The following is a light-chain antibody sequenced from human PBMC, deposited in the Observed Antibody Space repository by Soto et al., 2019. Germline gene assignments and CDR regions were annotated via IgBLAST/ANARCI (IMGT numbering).Light chain of an antibody. CDR3: QQYGTSPST. CDR2: AAS. J-gene: IGKJ4*01. CDR1: QSITNSF. Sequence: EIVLTQSPGTLSLSPGERATLSCRASQSITNSFLAWYQQKPGQAPRLLIYAASSRATGIPDRFGGHGSGTDFTLTISRLEPDDFAVYYCQQYGTSPSTFGGGTKVEIK. V-gene: IGKV3-20*01.